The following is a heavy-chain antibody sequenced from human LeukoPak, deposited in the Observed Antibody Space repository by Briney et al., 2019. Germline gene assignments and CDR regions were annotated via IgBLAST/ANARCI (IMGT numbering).Heavy chain of an antibody. CDR1: GYTFTGYY. D-gene: IGHD3-10*01. J-gene: IGHJ4*02. CDR2: INPNSGGT. CDR3: ARAVAVTMVQGVKY. V-gene: IGHV1-2*02. Sequence: GASVKVSCKASGYTFTGYYMHWARQAPGQGLEWMGWINPNSGGTNYAQKFQGRVTMTRDTSISTAYMELSRLRSDDTAVYYCARAVAVTMVQGVKYWGQGTLVTVSS.